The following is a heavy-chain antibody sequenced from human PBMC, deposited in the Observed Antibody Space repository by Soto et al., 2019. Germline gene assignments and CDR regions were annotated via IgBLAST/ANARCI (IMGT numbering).Heavy chain of an antibody. CDR2: IYYSGST. CDR1: GGSISSYY. V-gene: IGHV4-59*01. J-gene: IGHJ3*02. D-gene: IGHD3-22*01. CDR3: ATNSGYYPANAFDI. Sequence: QVQLQESGPGLVKPSETLSLTCTVSGGSISSYYWSWIRQPPGKGLEWIGYIYYSGSTNYNPSLKSRVTISVDTSKNQFSLKLSSVTAADTAVYLCATNSGYYPANAFDIWGQGTMVTVSS.